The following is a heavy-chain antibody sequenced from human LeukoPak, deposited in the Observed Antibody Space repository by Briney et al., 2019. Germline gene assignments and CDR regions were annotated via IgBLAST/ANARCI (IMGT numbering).Heavy chain of an antibody. CDR3: ARVIGPSCSSTSCYGPPFFDY. D-gene: IGHD2-2*01. Sequence: GGSLRLSCAASGFTFSSYDMHWVRQAPGKGLEWVAFIQYDGGGKYYADSVKGRFTIARDSSKNTLYLQMKSLRAEDTAVYYCARVIGPSCSSTSCYGPPFFDYWGQGTLVTVSS. CDR1: GFTFSSYD. CDR2: IQYDGGGK. V-gene: IGHV3-30*02. J-gene: IGHJ4*02.